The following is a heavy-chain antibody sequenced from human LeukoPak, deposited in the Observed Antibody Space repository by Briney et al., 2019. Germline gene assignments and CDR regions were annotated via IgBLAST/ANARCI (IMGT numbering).Heavy chain of an antibody. Sequence: PSETLSLTCTVSGGSISSYYWSWIRQPPGKGLEWIGYIYYSGSTNYNPSLKSRVTISVDTSKNQFSLKLSSVTAADTAVYYCARGDGYNWYYFDYWGQGTLVTVSS. CDR3: ARGDGYNWYYFDY. CDR2: IYYSGST. V-gene: IGHV4-59*01. CDR1: GGSISSYY. D-gene: IGHD5-24*01. J-gene: IGHJ4*02.